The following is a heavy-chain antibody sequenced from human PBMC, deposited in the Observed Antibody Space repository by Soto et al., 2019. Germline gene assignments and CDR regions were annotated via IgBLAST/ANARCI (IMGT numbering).Heavy chain of an antibody. CDR1: GGTFSSYT. V-gene: IGHV1-69*02. CDR2: IIPILGIA. Sequence: SVKVSCKASGGTFSSYTISWVRQAPGQGLEWMGRIIPILGIANYAQKFQGRVTITADKSTSTAYMELSSLRSEDTAVYYCARVGIAVAGYGHAFDIWGQGTMVTVSS. D-gene: IGHD6-19*01. CDR3: ARVGIAVAGYGHAFDI. J-gene: IGHJ3*02.